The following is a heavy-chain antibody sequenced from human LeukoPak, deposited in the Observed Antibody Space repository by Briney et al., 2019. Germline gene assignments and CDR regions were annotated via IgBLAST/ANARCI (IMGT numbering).Heavy chain of an antibody. CDR3: ARGRRVVILNLSSNQLYYFDY. Sequence: ASVTVSCTASGGTFSSYAISWVRQAPGQGLEWMGGIIPIFGTANYAQKFQGRVTITADESTSTAYMELSSLRSEDTAVYYCARGRRVVILNLSSNQLYYFDYWGQGTLVTVSS. V-gene: IGHV1-69*13. CDR2: IIPIFGTA. D-gene: IGHD3-22*01. J-gene: IGHJ4*02. CDR1: GGTFSSYA.